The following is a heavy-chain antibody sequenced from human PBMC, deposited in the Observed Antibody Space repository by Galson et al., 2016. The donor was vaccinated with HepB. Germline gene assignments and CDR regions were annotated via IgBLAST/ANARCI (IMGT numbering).Heavy chain of an antibody. V-gene: IGHV3-21*01. Sequence: SLRLSCAASGFTFSSYSMNWVRQAPGKGLEWVSSISSSSSYIYYADSVKGRFTISRDNAKNSLYLQMNSLSAEDTAIYYCATDTSRDDDQWGQGTLVTVSS. CDR1: GFTFSSYS. CDR3: ATDTSRDDDQ. D-gene: IGHD1-1*01. CDR2: ISSSSSYI. J-gene: IGHJ5*02.